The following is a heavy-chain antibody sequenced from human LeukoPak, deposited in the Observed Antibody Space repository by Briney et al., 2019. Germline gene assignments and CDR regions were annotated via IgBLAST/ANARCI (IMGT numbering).Heavy chain of an antibody. CDR3: AKRRSYMVRGGGMDV. J-gene: IGHJ6*02. V-gene: IGHV3-23*01. CDR1: GFTFDSYA. D-gene: IGHD3-10*01. Sequence: GGPLRLSCAASGFTFDSYAMSWVRQAPGKGLEWVSAISGGSGNIYYADPVKGRFTISRDNSKNTLYLQMNSLRAEDTAVYYCAKRRSYMVRGGGMDVWGQGTTVTVSS. CDR2: ISGGSGNI.